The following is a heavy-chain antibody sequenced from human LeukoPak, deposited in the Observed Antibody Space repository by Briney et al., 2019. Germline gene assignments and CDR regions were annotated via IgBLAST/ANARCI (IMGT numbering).Heavy chain of an antibody. CDR1: GGSISSYY. D-gene: IGHD3-3*01. J-gene: IGHJ4*02. V-gene: IGHV4-4*07. CDR3: ARVTRITIFGVERWAFDY. Sequence: SETLSLTCTVSGGSISSYYWSWIRQPAGKGLEWIGRIYTSGNTNYNPSLKSRVTMSVDTSKNQFSLKLSSVTAADTAVYYCARVTRITIFGVERWAFDYWGQGTLVTVSS. CDR2: IYTSGNT.